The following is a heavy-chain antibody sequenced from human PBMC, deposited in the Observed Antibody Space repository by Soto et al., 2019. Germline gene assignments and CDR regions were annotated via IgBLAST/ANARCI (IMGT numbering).Heavy chain of an antibody. CDR1: GGSSCSFS. J-gene: IGHJ6*02. CDR3: ARGWWEREGYVMDV. D-gene: IGHD1-26*01. V-gene: IGHV4-59*08. CDR2: IYYSKST. Sequence: SEPLSLNRTVAGGSSCSFSWSCIRQTPGKELQYIGDIYYSKSTNYNPSLKSRDTISDDTSTNQFSLTLSSVTAADTAVYYCARGWWEREGYVMDVWGRGTTVTV.